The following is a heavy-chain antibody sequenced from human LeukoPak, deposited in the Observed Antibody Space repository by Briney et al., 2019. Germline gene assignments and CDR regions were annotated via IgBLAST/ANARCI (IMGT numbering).Heavy chain of an antibody. CDR2: ISGSGGST. Sequence: GGSLRLSCAASGFTFSSYAMSWVRQAPGKGLEWVSAISGSGGSTYYADSVKGRFTISRDNSKNTLYLQMNSLRAEDTAVYYCAKYDILTGYYHYFDYWGQGILVTVSS. V-gene: IGHV3-23*01. J-gene: IGHJ4*02. CDR1: GFTFSSYA. CDR3: AKYDILTGYYHYFDY. D-gene: IGHD3-9*01.